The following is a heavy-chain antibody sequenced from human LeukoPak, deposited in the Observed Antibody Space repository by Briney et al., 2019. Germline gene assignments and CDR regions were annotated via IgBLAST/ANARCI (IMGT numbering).Heavy chain of an antibody. CDR1: GFTFSSYW. J-gene: IGHJ4*02. D-gene: IGHD1-7*01. Sequence: PGGSLRLSCAASGFTFSSYWMHWVRHAPGKGLVWVSRINSDGSSTIYADSVKGRFTISRDNAKNALYLQMNSLRAEDTAVYYCARDFGLVTGTPGYWGQGTLVTVSS. CDR3: ARDFGLVTGTPGY. CDR2: INSDGSST. V-gene: IGHV3-74*01.